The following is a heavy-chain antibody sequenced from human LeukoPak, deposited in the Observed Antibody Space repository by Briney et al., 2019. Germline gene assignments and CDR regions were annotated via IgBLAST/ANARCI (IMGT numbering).Heavy chain of an antibody. CDR2: ISGTGDST. V-gene: IGHV3-23*01. CDR3: ARGWVCAGANYFDY. J-gene: IGHJ4*02. CDR1: GFTFSSYV. Sequence: GETLRLSCAASGFTFSSYVMNWVRQAPGKGLEWVSAISGTGDSTYYADSVKGRFTISRDNAKNSLYLQMNSLRAEDTALYYCARGWVCAGANYFDYWGQGTLVTVSS. D-gene: IGHD1-26*01.